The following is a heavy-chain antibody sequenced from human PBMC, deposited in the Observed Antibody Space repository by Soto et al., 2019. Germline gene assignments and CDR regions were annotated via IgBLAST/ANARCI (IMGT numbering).Heavy chain of an antibody. D-gene: IGHD5-12*01. CDR3: AKGSGYSGYDYYYYYGMDV. CDR2: ISGSGGST. CDR1: GFTFSSYA. Sequence: GGSLRLSCAASGFTFSSYAMSWVRQAPGKWLEWVSAISGSGGSTYYADSVKGRFTISRDNSKNTLYLQMNSLRAEDTAVYYCAKGSGYSGYDYYYYYGMDVWGQGTTVTVSS. V-gene: IGHV3-23*01. J-gene: IGHJ6*02.